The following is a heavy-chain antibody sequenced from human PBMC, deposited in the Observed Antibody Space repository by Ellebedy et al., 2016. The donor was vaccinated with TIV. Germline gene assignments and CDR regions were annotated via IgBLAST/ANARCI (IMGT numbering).Heavy chain of an antibody. D-gene: IGHD3-22*01. CDR3: ARETRDRSGYYYVDF. V-gene: IGHV4-4*07. J-gene: IGHJ4*02. CDR2: IEPTGVT. CDR1: GGSIPNYY. Sequence: PSETLSLTCTVSGGSIPNYYWSWIRQPAGGGLEWVGRIEPTGVTNFNPSLKGRLTMSVDTSKTQFSLKVSSVTAADTAAYYCARETRDRSGYYYVDFWGRGTLVTVSS.